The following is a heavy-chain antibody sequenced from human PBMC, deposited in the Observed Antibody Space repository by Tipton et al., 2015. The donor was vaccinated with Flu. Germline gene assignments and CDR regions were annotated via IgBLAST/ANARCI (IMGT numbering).Heavy chain of an antibody. D-gene: IGHD3-3*01. J-gene: IGHJ4*02. Sequence: TLSLTCTVSGGSISSYYWSWIRQPPGKGLEWIGYIYYSGSTNYNPSLKSRVTISVDTSKNQFSLKLSSVTAADTAVYYCARALNYDFWSGPLDYWGQGTLVTVSS. V-gene: IGHV4-59*01. CDR3: ARALNYDFWSGPLDY. CDR2: IYYSGST. CDR1: GGSISSYY.